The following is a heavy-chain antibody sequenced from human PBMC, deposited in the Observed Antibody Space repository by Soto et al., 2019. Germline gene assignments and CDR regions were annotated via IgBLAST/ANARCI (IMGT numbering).Heavy chain of an antibody. Sequence: TVRSLRLSCSASLFTFSSYAMSWVLHSPFKLLEFFSAISGSGCITYYADSVKGRFTISRDNSKNTLYLQMNSLRAEDTAVYYCAKDLPPTIFGVVIRPAYFDYWGQGTLVTVSS. CDR2: ISGSGCIT. D-gene: IGHD3-3*01. J-gene: IGHJ4*02. CDR1: LFTFSSYA. CDR3: AKDLPPTIFGVVIRPAYFDY. V-gene: IGHV3-23*01.